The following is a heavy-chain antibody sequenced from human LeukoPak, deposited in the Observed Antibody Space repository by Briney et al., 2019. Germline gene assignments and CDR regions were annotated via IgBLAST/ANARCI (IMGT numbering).Heavy chain of an antibody. Sequence: GGSLRLSCAASGFTFSSYWVSWVRQAPGKGLEWVANIKQDGSEKYYVDSVKGRFTISRDNAKNSLYLQMNSLRAEDTAVYYCARDGYYDSSGYFGWGQGTLVTVSS. CDR1: GFTFSSYW. CDR2: IKQDGSEK. J-gene: IGHJ4*02. V-gene: IGHV3-7*01. D-gene: IGHD3-22*01. CDR3: ARDGYYDSSGYFG.